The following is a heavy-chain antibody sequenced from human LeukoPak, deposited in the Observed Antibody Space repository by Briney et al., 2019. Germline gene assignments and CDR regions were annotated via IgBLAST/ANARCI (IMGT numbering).Heavy chain of an antibody. CDR2: ISGGSSTI. D-gene: IGHD1-14*01. CDR1: GYSFSSYS. J-gene: IGHJ4*02. CDR3: ARPSVITSRQYYFDY. Sequence: AGGSLRLSCAASGYSFSSYSMNWVRQVPGKGLESGSYISGGSSTIYYADSVKGRFTISRDNAKNSLYLQMNSLSDEDTAAYYCARPSVITSRQYYFDYWGQGALVTVSS. V-gene: IGHV3-48*02.